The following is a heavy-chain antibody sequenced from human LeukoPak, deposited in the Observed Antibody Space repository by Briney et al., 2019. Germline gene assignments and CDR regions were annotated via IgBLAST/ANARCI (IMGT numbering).Heavy chain of an antibody. D-gene: IGHD3-16*01. J-gene: IGHJ4*02. CDR2: IYHSGST. Sequence: PSETLSLTCTVSGYSISSGYYWGWIRQPPGKGLEWIGSIYHSGSTYYNPSLKSRVTISVDTSKNQFSLKLSSVTAADTAVYYCARDQGGASRNFDYWGQGTLVTVSS. CDR1: GYSISSGYY. V-gene: IGHV4-38-2*02. CDR3: ARDQGGASRNFDY.